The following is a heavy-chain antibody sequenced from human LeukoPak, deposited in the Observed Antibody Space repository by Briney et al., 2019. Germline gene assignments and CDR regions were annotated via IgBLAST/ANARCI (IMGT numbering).Heavy chain of an antibody. D-gene: IGHD6-19*01. CDR3: ARGPYSSGSSADY. CDR1: GFTFSDYY. V-gene: IGHV3-11*06. J-gene: IGHJ4*02. CDR2: ISSSDTYT. Sequence: GGSLRLSCAASGFTFSDYYMSWIRHAPGKGLEWVSYISSSDTYTNYADSVKGRFTISRDNAKNSLYLQMNSLRAEDTAVYYCARGPYSSGSSADYWGQGTLVTVSS.